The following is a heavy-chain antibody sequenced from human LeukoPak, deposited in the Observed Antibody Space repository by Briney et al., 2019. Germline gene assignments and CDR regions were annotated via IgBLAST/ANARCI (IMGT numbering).Heavy chain of an antibody. V-gene: IGHV4-59*01. CDR1: GGSISSYY. D-gene: IGHD1-14*01. J-gene: IGHJ3*02. CDR2: ICYSGST. Sequence: MTSETLSLTCTVSGGSISSYYWSWIRQPPGKGLEWIGYICYSGSTNYNPSLKSRVTISVDTSKNQFSLKLSSVTAADTAVYYCARTDHPRGAFDIWGQGTMVTVSS. CDR3: ARTDHPRGAFDI.